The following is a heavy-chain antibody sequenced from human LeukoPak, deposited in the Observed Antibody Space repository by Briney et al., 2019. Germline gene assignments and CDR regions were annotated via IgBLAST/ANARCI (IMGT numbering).Heavy chain of an antibody. Sequence: ASVKVSCKASGYTFTGYYIHWVRQAPGQGLEWMGWINPNSGGTNYAQKFQGRVTMTRDTSISTAYMELSRLRSDDTAVYYCAREVELSTVTTNWFDPWGQGTLVTVSS. J-gene: IGHJ5*02. CDR2: INPNSGGT. CDR1: GYTFTGYY. V-gene: IGHV1-2*02. CDR3: AREVELSTVTTNWFDP. D-gene: IGHD4-17*01.